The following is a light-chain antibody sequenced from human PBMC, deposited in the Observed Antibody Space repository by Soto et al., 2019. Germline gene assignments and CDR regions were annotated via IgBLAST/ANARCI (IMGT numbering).Light chain of an antibody. CDR2: EVT. J-gene: IGLJ1*01. CDR3: RSHRSYSNRV. CDR1: SSDVGAYDY. V-gene: IGLV2-14*01. Sequence: QSALTQPASVSGSPGQSIAISCTGTSSDVGAYDYVSWYQQHPDKVPKLMIYEVTSRPSGVSSRFSGSKSGNTASLTISGLQAENEADYYCRSHRSYSNRVFGTGSKVTVL.